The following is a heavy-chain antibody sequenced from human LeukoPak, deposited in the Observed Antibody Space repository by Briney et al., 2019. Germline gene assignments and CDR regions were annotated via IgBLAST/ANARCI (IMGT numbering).Heavy chain of an antibody. CDR1: GFTFGDYA. CDR2: IRSKAYCGTT. CDR3: TRPGGTYYYDSSAPGGDY. J-gene: IGHJ4*02. D-gene: IGHD3-22*01. V-gene: IGHV3-49*04. Sequence: GGSLRLSCTASGFTFGDYAMSWVRQAPGKGLEWVGFIRSKAYCGTTEYPASVKGRFTISRDDSKSIAYLQMNSLKTEDTAVYYCTRPGGTYYYDSSAPGGDYWGQGTLVTVSS.